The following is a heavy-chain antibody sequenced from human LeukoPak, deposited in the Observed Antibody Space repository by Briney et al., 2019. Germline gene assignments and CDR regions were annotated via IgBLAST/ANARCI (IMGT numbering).Heavy chain of an antibody. D-gene: IGHD5-24*01. Sequence: GGSLRLSCAASGFTFSSYSMNWVRQAPGKGLEWVSSISSSSSYIYYADSVKGRFTISRDNAKNSLYLQMNSLRAEDTAVYYCARDPRWLQSKPFDDWGQGTLVTVSS. CDR2: ISSSSSYI. J-gene: IGHJ4*02. CDR3: ARDPRWLQSKPFDD. CDR1: GFTFSSYS. V-gene: IGHV3-21*01.